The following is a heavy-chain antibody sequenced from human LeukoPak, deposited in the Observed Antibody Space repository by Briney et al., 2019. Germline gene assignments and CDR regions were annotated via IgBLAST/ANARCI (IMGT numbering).Heavy chain of an antibody. CDR3: ARQMTTLTMGRTFDR. J-gene: IGHJ3*02. Sequence: SETLSLTCAVYGGSFSGYYWSWIRQPPGKGLEWIGYVYYSGSTTDYNPSLKSRVSMSVDSSKNQFSLKLSSVTAADTAVYYCARQMTTLTMGRTFDRWGQGTMVTVSS. CDR1: GGSFSGYY. V-gene: IGHV4-59*01. D-gene: IGHD4-17*01. CDR2: VYYSGSTT.